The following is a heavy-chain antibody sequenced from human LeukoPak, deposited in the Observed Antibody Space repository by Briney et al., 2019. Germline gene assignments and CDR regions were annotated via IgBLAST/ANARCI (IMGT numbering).Heavy chain of an antibody. CDR1: GYPFTGYY. V-gene: IGHV1-2*02. J-gene: IGHJ4*02. Sequence: ASVKVSCKASGYPFTGYYMHWVRQAPGQGLEWMGWINPNSGGTNYAQKFQGRVTMTRDTSISTAYMELSRLRSDDTAVYYCARGLVRGVNVGDYWGQGTLVTVSS. CDR3: ARGLVRGVNVGDY. CDR2: INPNSGGT. D-gene: IGHD3-10*01.